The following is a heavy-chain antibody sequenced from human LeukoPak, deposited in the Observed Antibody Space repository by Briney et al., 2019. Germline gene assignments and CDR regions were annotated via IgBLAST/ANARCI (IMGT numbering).Heavy chain of an antibody. CDR3: ARDSGYDSDAFAI. CDR2: IYYSGST. J-gene: IGHJ3*02. D-gene: IGHD5-12*01. Sequence: SETLSLTCTVSGGSISSYYWSWIRQPPGKGLEWIGYIYYSGSTNYNPSLKSRVTISVDTSKNQFSLKLSSVTAADTAVYYCARDSGYDSDAFAIWGQGTVVTVSS. CDR1: GGSISSYY. V-gene: IGHV4-59*01.